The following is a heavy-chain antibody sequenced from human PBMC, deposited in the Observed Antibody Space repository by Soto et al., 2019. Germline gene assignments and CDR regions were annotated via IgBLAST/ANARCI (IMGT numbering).Heavy chain of an antibody. D-gene: IGHD7-27*01. CDR1: GGSFSGYY. Sequence: QVQLQQWGAGLLKPSETLSLTCAVYGGSFSGYYWSWIRQPPGKGLEWIGEINHSGSTNYNPTLKRRVTISVDTSKNQFSLKLSSVTAADTAVYYCARGLANWGSNYWGQGTLVTVSS. CDR2: INHSGST. V-gene: IGHV4-34*01. J-gene: IGHJ4*02. CDR3: ARGLANWGSNY.